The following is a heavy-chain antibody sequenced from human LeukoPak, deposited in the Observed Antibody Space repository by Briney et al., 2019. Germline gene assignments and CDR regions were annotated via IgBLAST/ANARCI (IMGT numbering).Heavy chain of an antibody. CDR1: GGSISSSSYY. CDR2: IYYSGST. CDR3: ARDGLRYFDWLYGSPRVAEYYMDV. J-gene: IGHJ6*03. V-gene: IGHV4-39*07. D-gene: IGHD3-9*01. Sequence: RPSETLSLTCTVSGGSISSSSYYWGWIRQPPGKGLEWIGSIYYSGSTYYNPSLKSRVTISVDTSKNQFSLKLSSVTAADTAVYYCARDGLRYFDWLYGSPRVAEYYMDVWGKGTTVTVSS.